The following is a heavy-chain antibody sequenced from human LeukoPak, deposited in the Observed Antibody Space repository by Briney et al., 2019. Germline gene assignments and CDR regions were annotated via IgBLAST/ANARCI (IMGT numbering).Heavy chain of an antibody. CDR2: IRSKAYGGTT. V-gene: IGHV3-49*04. Sequence: GRSLRLSCTASGFTFVDYAMSWVRHAPGKGLEWVGLIRSKAYGGTTEYAASVKGRLTISRDDSKSIAYLQMNSLETEDTAVYHCTRYKGQYSGYEGFDYWGQGTLVTVSS. CDR1: GFTFVDYA. J-gene: IGHJ4*02. CDR3: TRYKGQYSGYEGFDY. D-gene: IGHD5-12*01.